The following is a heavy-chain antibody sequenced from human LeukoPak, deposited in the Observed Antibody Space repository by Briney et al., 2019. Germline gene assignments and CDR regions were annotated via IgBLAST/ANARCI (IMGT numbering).Heavy chain of an antibody. J-gene: IGHJ1*01. CDR3: ATYSSPYRREFPY. Sequence: GGSLRLSCAASGFTFSSYWMGWVRQAPGKGLQWVANIKTDGSEKYYVDSVKGRFTISRDNAKNSLYLQMNSLRAEDTAVYYCATYSSPYRREFPYWGQGTLLTVSS. D-gene: IGHD3-22*01. CDR2: IKTDGSEK. CDR1: GFTFSSYW. V-gene: IGHV3-7*01.